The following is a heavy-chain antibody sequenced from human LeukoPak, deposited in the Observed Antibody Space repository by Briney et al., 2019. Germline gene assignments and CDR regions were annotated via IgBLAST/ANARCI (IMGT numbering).Heavy chain of an antibody. CDR3: ATVFKGSSLQDY. Sequence: GGSLRLSCTVSGFTITNNWMYWVRQAPGRGLVWVSRIKMDERSAVYADSVKGRFIISRDNAKNTVYLQMNSLRADNTAVYYCATVFKGSSLQDYWGQGTLVTVSS. CDR2: IKMDERSA. J-gene: IGHJ4*02. D-gene: IGHD3-10*01. CDR1: GFTITNNW. V-gene: IGHV3-74*03.